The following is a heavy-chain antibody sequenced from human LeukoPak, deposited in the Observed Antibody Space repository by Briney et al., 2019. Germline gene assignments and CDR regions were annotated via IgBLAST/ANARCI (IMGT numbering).Heavy chain of an antibody. V-gene: IGHV4-59*01. CDR3: ARAGYSRWFDP. D-gene: IGHD6-13*01. Sequence: PSETLSLTCTVSGGSISNYYWSWIRQPPGKGLEWIGYIYYSGSTNYNPSLKSRVTISVDTSKNQFSLKLSSVTAADTAVYYCARAGYSRWFDPWGQGTLVTVSS. CDR1: GGSISNYY. CDR2: IYYSGST. J-gene: IGHJ5*02.